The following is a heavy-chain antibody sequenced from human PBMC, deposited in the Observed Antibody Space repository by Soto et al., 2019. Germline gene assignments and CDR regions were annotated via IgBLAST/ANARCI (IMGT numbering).Heavy chain of an antibody. CDR3: ARGPMVRGLLY. V-gene: IGHV4-59*01. D-gene: IGHD3-10*01. Sequence: SETLSLTCTVSGGSISSYYWSWIRQPPGKGLEWIGYIYYSGSTNYNPSLKSRVTISVDTSKNQFSLKLSSVTAADTAVYYCARGPMVRGLLYWGQGTLVTVSS. J-gene: IGHJ4*02. CDR2: IYYSGST. CDR1: GGSISSYY.